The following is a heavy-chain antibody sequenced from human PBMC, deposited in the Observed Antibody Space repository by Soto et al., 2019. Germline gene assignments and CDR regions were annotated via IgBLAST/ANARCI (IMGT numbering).Heavy chain of an antibody. D-gene: IGHD2-2*02. J-gene: IGHJ6*02. Sequence: GASVKVSCKASGYTFTSYAIHWVRQAPGQRLEWMGWINAGNGNTKYSQKFQGRVTITRDTSASTAYMELNSLRAEDTAVYFCAREFISGEPAAIAYYYYGMDVWGQGTTVTVSS. CDR3: AREFISGEPAAIAYYYYGMDV. CDR1: GYTFTSYA. V-gene: IGHV1-3*01. CDR2: INAGNGNT.